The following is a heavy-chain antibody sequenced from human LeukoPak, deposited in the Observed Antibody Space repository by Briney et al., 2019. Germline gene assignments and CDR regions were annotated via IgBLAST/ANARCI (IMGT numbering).Heavy chain of an antibody. CDR3: ARERDSSAGYFDY. CDR2: IKRDGSEK. J-gene: IGHJ4*02. V-gene: IGHV3-7*01. CDR1: GFTFSSYW. Sequence: GGSLRLSCAASGFTFSSYWMSWVRQAPGKGLEWVANIKRDGSEKYYVDSVKGRFTISRDNAKNSLYLRMNSLRAEDTAVYYCARERDSSAGYFDYWGQGTLVTVSS. D-gene: IGHD6-19*01.